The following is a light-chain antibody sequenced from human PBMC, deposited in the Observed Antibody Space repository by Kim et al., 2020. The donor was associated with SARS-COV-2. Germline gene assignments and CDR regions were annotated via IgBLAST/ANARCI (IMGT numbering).Light chain of an antibody. CDR1: QSVSNN. CDR2: GAS. Sequence: SPGERPTLSCRASQSVSNNLAWYQLKPGQAPRLLIYGASTRATGTPARFSGSGSGTDFTLTVSSLQSEDFAVYYCHQYNDWPPGDTFGQGTKLEI. CDR3: HQYNDWPPGDT. J-gene: IGKJ2*01. V-gene: IGKV3-15*01.